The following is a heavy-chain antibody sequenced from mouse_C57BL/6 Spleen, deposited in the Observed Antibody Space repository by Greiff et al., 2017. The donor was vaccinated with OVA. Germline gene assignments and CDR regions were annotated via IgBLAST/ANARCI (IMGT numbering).Heavy chain of an antibody. Sequence: EVQLQQSGPELVKPGASVKISCKASGYTFTDYYMNWVKQSHGKSLEWIGDINPNNGGTSYNQKFKGKATLTVDKSSSTAYMELRSLTSEDSAVYYCARREALLWPYYYAMDYWGQGTSVTVSS. CDR2: INPNNGGT. CDR1: GYTFTDYY. V-gene: IGHV1-26*01. J-gene: IGHJ4*01. CDR3: ARREALLWPYYYAMDY. D-gene: IGHD2-1*01.